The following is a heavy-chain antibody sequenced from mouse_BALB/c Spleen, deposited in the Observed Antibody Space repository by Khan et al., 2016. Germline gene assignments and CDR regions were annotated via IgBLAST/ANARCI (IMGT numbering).Heavy chain of an antibody. J-gene: IGHJ4*01. CDR2: ISYSGDT. CDR1: GYSITSDYA. D-gene: IGHD2-3*01. V-gene: IGHV3-2*02. Sequence: EVQLQESGPGLVKPSQSLSLTCTVTGYSITSDYAWNWVRQFPGNKLEWMGYISYSGDTRYNPSLKSRISITRDTSKNQFFLHLNSVTSEDTATYYCARRGNGYYFYGLDIWGQGTSVTVSS. CDR3: ARRGNGYYFYGLDI.